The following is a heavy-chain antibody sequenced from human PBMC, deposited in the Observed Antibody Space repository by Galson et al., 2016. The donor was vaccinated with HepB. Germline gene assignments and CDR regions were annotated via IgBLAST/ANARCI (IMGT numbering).Heavy chain of an antibody. CDR1: GFILSGYS. CDR3: ARSKQWSYGMDV. V-gene: IGHV3-48*02. Sequence: SLRLSCAASGFILSGYSMNWVRQAPGKGLEWVSYISSITGTKYYADSAKGRFTISRDSANNSLFLQMNSLRDEDTAVYYCARSKQWSYGMDVWGQGTTVTVSS. D-gene: IGHD6-19*01. CDR2: ISSITGTK. J-gene: IGHJ6*02.